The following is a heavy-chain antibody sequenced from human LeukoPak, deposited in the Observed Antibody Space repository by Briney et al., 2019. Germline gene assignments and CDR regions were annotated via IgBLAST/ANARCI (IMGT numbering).Heavy chain of an antibody. CDR2: IYYSGST. D-gene: IGHD6-13*01. V-gene: IGHV4-59*01. CDR1: SGSISSYY. Sequence: PSETLSLTCTVSSGSISSYYWSWIRQPPGKGLEWIGYIYYSGSTNYNPSLKSRVTISVDTSKNQFSLKLSSVTAADTAVYYCARGGIAAAGTDYWGQGTLVTVSS. J-gene: IGHJ4*02. CDR3: ARGGIAAAGTDY.